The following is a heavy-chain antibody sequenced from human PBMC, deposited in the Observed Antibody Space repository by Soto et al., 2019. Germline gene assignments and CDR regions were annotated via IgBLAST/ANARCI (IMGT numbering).Heavy chain of an antibody. CDR1: WGHISGGGYH. CDR3: ARVARGGGGYGDYDY. CDR2: IYYSGST. J-gene: IGHJ4*02. Sequence: SEILSLTRTVSWGHISGGGYHRSMIRQHPGKGLEWIGYIYYSGSTYYNPSLKSRVTISVDTSKNQFSLKLSSVTAADTAVYYCARVARGGGGYGDYDYWGQGTLVTVSS. V-gene: IGHV4-31*03. D-gene: IGHD4-17*01.